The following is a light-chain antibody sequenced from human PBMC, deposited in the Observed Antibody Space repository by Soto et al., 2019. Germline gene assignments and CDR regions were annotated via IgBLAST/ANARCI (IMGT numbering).Light chain of an antibody. Sequence: DIQMSQSPSSVSASVGDRVTITCRASQGVGSWLAWYQQRPGKAPKLLISTASNLQSGVPSRFSGSGSGTDFTLTIDSLQPEDFATYYCQQSNSFPLTFGGGTKVEIK. J-gene: IGKJ4*01. CDR2: TAS. V-gene: IGKV1-12*01. CDR1: QGVGSW. CDR3: QQSNSFPLT.